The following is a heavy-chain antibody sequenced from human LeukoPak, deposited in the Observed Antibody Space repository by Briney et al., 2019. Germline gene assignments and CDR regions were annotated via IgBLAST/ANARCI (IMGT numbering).Heavy chain of an antibody. Sequence: SETLSLTCTVSGGSISSYYWSWIRQPPGKGLEWIGYIYYSGSTNYNPSLKSRVTISVDTSKNQFSLKLSSVTAADTAVYYCARQGGGFWYFDLWGRGTLVTVSS. CDR1: GGSISSYY. CDR3: ARQGGGFWYFDL. CDR2: IYYSGST. D-gene: IGHD6-25*01. J-gene: IGHJ2*01. V-gene: IGHV4-59*08.